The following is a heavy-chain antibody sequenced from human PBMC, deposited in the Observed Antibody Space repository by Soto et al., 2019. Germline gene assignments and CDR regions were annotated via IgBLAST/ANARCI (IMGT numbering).Heavy chain of an antibody. D-gene: IGHD1-26*01. CDR3: ARALIREGASDI. J-gene: IGHJ3*02. V-gene: IGHV1-18*01. Sequence: QVQLVQSGAEVKKPGASVKLSCKASGYTFTSYAISWVRQAPGQGLEWMGWISAYSDNTKYGQKVQGSVAMTTDTPTNTAYMELRSLRSDDTAVYYCARALIREGASDIWGQGTMVTVSS. CDR2: ISAYSDNT. CDR1: GYTFTSYA.